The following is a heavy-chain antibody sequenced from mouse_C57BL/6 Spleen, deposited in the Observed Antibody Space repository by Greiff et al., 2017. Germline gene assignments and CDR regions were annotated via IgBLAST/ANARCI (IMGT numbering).Heavy chain of an antibody. J-gene: IGHJ1*03. CDR1: GFTFSSYT. D-gene: IGHD2-4*01. CDR3: ARHDDYDVYFDV. V-gene: IGHV5-9*01. CDR2: ISGGGGNT. Sequence: DVMLVESGGGLVKPGGSLKLSCAASGFTFSSYTMSWVRQTPEKRLEWVATISGGGGNTYYPDSVKGRFTISRDNAKNTLYLQMSSLRSEDTALYYCARHDDYDVYFDVWGTGTTVTVSS.